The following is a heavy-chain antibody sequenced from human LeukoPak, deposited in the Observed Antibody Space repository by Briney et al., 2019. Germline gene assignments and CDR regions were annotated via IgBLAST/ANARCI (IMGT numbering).Heavy chain of an antibody. V-gene: IGHV3-30*18. J-gene: IGHJ4*02. CDR2: ISYDGSNK. Sequence: GGSLRLSCAASGFTFSGYGMHWVRQAPGKGLEWVAVISYDGSNKYYADSVKGRFTISRDNSNNTLYLQMNSLRAEDTAVYYCAKDYYYYGSGSYYNAGKYWGQATLVTVSS. CDR3: AKDYYYYGSGSYYNAGKY. D-gene: IGHD3-10*01. CDR1: GFTFSGYG.